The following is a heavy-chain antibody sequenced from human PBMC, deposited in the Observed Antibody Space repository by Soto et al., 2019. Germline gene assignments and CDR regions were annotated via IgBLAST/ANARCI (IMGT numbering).Heavy chain of an antibody. J-gene: IGHJ4*02. Sequence: ASVKVSCKASGYTFTSYAMHWVRQAPGQRLEWMGWINAGNGNTKYSQKFQGRVTITRDTSASTAYMELSSLRSEDTAVYYCARDTDILTGYFYFDYWGQGTLVTVSS. CDR3: ARDTDILTGYFYFDY. D-gene: IGHD3-9*01. CDR2: INAGNGNT. CDR1: GYTFTSYA. V-gene: IGHV1-3*01.